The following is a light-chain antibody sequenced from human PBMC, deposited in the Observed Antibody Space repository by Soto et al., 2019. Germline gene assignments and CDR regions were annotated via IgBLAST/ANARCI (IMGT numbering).Light chain of an antibody. Sequence: DIQMTQSPSTLSASVGDRVTITCRASQSISSWLAWYQQKPGKAPKLLIYKASSLESGVPSRFSGSGSGTEFTLNISSLQPDDFATYYCQQYYSYSWTFGQGTKGELK. J-gene: IGKJ1*01. CDR1: QSISSW. V-gene: IGKV1-5*03. CDR3: QQYYSYSWT. CDR2: KAS.